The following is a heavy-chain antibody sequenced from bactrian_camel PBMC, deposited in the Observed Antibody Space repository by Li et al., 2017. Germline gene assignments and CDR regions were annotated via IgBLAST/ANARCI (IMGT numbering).Heavy chain of an antibody. Sequence: QLVESGGGLVQPGGSLRPSCAASGFTFSTFWMYWVRQAPGKGLEWISSISSGGGITYYADSVKGRFTISRDNAKNTVCLQMNSLKPEDAAMYYCAADPRFRDATGVVSYEYKYWGQGTQVTVS. J-gene: IGHJ4*01. V-gene: IGHV3S25*01. D-gene: IGHD6*01. CDR1: GFTFSTFW. CDR3: AADPRFRDATGVVSYEYKY. CDR2: ISSGGGIT.